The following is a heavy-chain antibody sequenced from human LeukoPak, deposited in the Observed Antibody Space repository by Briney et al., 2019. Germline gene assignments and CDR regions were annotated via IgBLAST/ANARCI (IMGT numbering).Heavy chain of an antibody. J-gene: IGHJ4*02. V-gene: IGHV4-34*01. Sequence: SETVSLTCAVYGGSFSGYYWSWIRQPPGKGLEWIGEINHSGSTNYNPSLKSRVTISVDTSKNQFSLKLSSVTAADTAVYYCARGAVLDYWGQGTLVTVSS. D-gene: IGHD1-1*01. CDR3: ARGAVLDY. CDR1: GGSFSGYY. CDR2: INHSGST.